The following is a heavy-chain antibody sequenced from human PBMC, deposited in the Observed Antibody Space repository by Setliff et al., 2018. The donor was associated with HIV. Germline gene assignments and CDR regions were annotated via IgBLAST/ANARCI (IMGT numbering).Heavy chain of an antibody. J-gene: IGHJ3*02. CDR2: IYTSGST. CDR1: GGSISSDSYY. Sequence: PSETLSLTCTVSGGSISSDSYYWSWIRQPAGKGLEWVGHIYTSGSTYNNPSLKSRVTISLDTSQNQFSLKLSSVTAADTAVYFCAGSSPSVVDAFDIWGQGTTVTVSS. D-gene: IGHD6-6*01. CDR3: AGSSPSVVDAFDI. V-gene: IGHV4-61*09.